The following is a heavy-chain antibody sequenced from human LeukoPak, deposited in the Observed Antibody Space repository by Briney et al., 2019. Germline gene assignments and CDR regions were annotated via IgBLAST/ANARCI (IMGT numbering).Heavy chain of an antibody. CDR3: ARRLQGGYYDSSGYLAP. J-gene: IGHJ4*02. V-gene: IGHV1-8*01. CDR1: GYTFTSYD. CDR2: MNPNSGNT. Sequence: ASVKVSCKAFGYTFTSYDINWVRQATGQGLEWMGWMNPNSGNTGYAQKFQGRVTMTRNTSISTAYMELSSLRSEDTAVYYCARRLQGGYYDSSGYLAPWGQGTLVTVSS. D-gene: IGHD3-22*01.